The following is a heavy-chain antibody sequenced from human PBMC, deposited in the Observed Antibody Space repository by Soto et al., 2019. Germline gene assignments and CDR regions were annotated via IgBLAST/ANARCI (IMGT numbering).Heavy chain of an antibody. CDR3: ARDRLISGYSYGRTRPGGFDY. D-gene: IGHD5-18*01. J-gene: IGHJ4*02. CDR2: IYYSGST. CDR1: GGSISSYY. Sequence: SETLSLTCTVSGGSISSYYWSWIRQPPGKGLEWIGYIYYSGSTNYNPSLKSRVTISVDTSKNQFSLKLSSVTAADTAVYYCARDRLISGYSYGRTRPGGFDYWGQGTLVTVSS. V-gene: IGHV4-59*01.